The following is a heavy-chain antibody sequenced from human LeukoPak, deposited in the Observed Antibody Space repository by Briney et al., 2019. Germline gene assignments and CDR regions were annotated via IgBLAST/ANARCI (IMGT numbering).Heavy chain of an antibody. CDR2: IYYSGST. Sequence: PSETLSLTCTVSGGSISSGGYYWSWIRQHPGKGLEWIGYIYYSGSTYYNPSLKSRVTISVDRSKNQFSLKLSSVTAADTAVYYCARGSNQWFGELVWFDYWGQGTLVTVSS. CDR1: GGSISSGGYY. V-gene: IGHV4-31*03. D-gene: IGHD3-10*01. CDR3: ARGSNQWFGELVWFDY. J-gene: IGHJ4*02.